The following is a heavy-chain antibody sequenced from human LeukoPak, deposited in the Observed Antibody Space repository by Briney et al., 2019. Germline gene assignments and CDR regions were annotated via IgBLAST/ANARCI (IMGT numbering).Heavy chain of an antibody. V-gene: IGHV1-2*02. J-gene: IGHJ4*02. CDR2: INPNSGAT. CDR3: ARGRPIVWVETATVHDY. D-gene: IGHD5-18*01. CDR1: GYTFTAYY. Sequence: ASVKVSCKASGYTFTAYYIHWVRQAPGQELEWMGWINPNSGATNYAEKFQDRVTMTLDTSITTAYMEIRRLTSDDTALYYCARGRPIVWVETATVHDYWGQGILVTVSS.